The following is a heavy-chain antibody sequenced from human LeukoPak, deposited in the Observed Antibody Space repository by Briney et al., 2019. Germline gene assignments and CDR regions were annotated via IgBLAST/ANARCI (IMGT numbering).Heavy chain of an antibody. D-gene: IGHD2-15*01. CDR3: ARGVGYCSGGSCYQPSGLYYGMDV. Sequence: MAGGSLRLSCAASGFTFSSYSMNWVRQAPGKGLEWVSSISSSSSYIYYADSVKGRFTTSRDNAKNSLYLQMNSLRAEDTAVYCCARGVGYCSGGSCYQPSGLYYGMDVWGQGNTVTVSS. J-gene: IGHJ6*01. CDR2: ISSSSSYI. V-gene: IGHV3-21*01. CDR1: GFTFSSYS.